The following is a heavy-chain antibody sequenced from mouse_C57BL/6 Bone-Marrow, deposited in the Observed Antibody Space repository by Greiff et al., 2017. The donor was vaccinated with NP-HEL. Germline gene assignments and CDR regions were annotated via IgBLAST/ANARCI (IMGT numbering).Heavy chain of an antibody. CDR2: IYPGGGYT. CDR1: GYTFTNYW. CDR3: AREGPWYCDV. V-gene: IGHV1-63*01. J-gene: IGHJ1*03. Sequence: QVQLKESGAELVRPGTSVKMSCKASGYTFTNYWIGWAKQRPGHGLEWIGDIYPGGGYTNYNEKFKGKATLTADKSSSTAYMQFSILTSEDSAIYYCAREGPWYCDVWGTGTTVTVSS.